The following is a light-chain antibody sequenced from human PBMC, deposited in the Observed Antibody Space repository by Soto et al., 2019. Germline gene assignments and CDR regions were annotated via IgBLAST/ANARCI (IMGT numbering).Light chain of an antibody. Sequence: DIQMTQSPSTLSASVGDRVTITCRASQSISSWLAWYQQKPGKAPKLLIYKASSLESGVPSRFSGSGSGTEFTLTISSLQPEDFATYYCLRHNTYPLSFGGGTKVDIK. CDR3: LRHNTYPLS. CDR1: QSISSW. CDR2: KAS. J-gene: IGKJ4*01. V-gene: IGKV1-5*03.